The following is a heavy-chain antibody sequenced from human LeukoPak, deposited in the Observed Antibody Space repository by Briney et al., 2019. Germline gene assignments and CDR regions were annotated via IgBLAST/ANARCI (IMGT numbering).Heavy chain of an antibody. CDR2: IKGEDYDGTT. Sequence: PGGSLRLSCAASGFSFSYACMNWVRQAPGKGLEWVGRIKGEDYDGTTDYAEPVKGRFTISRDDSRNMLFLQMNSLKTEDTAVYYCARVTVGATLFPSYFDYWGQGTLVTVSS. CDR1: GFSFSYAC. J-gene: IGHJ4*02. D-gene: IGHD1-26*01. CDR3: ARVTVGATLFPSYFDY. V-gene: IGHV3-15*01.